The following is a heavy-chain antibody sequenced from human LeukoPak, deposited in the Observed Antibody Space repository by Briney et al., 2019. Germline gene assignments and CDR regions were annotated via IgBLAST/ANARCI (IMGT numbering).Heavy chain of an antibody. CDR1: VGSISSSSYY. CDR3: VRVRAPRKSQAARIGAFDI. D-gene: IGHD6-6*01. J-gene: IGHJ3*02. CDR2: IYYSGST. V-gene: IGHV4-39*07. Sequence: SETLSLTCTVSVGSISSSSYYWGWIRQPPGKGLEWIGSIYYSGSTYYNPSLKSRVTISVDTSKNQFSLKLSSVTAADTAVYYCVRVRAPRKSQAARIGAFDIWGQGTMVTVSS.